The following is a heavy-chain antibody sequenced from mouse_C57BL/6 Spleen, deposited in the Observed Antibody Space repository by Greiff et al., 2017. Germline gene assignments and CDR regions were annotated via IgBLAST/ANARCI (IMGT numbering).Heavy chain of an antibody. J-gene: IGHJ4*01. CDR2: ISSGGDYI. CDR3: TRGCYGSSPTGFYAMDY. V-gene: IGHV5-9-1*02. D-gene: IGHD1-1*01. Sequence: EVKLVESGEGLVKPGGSLKLSCAASGFTFSSYAMSWFRQTPEKRLEWVAYISSGGDYIYFADTVTGRFTISRDNARNTLYLQMSSLKSEDTAMYYCTRGCYGSSPTGFYAMDYWGQGNSVTVSS. CDR1: GFTFSSYA.